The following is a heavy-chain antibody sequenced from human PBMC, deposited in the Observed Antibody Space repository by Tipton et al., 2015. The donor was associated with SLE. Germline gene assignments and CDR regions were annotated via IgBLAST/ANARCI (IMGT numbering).Heavy chain of an antibody. J-gene: IGHJ4*02. CDR2: SYYTGGY. V-gene: IGHV4-39*01. Sequence: TLSLTCTVSGGSISSPGYYWGWIRQPPGKGLEWIGSSYYTGGYYYNPSLKSRVTIYVDTSRNQLPLELSSVTAADTAVYYCARHVVGGPKHFDYWGQGTLVTVAS. CDR3: ARHVVGGPKHFDY. CDR1: GGSISSPGYY. D-gene: IGHD2-21*01.